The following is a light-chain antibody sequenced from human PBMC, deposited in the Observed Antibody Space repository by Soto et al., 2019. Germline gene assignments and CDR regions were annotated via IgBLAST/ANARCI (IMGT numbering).Light chain of an antibody. J-gene: IGKJ1*01. CDR1: QSVSSYY. CDR3: HQRQSWPRT. Sequence: EIVLTQSPGTLSLSPGERATLSCRASQSVSSYYLAWYQQKPGQAPRLLIYAASSRATGIPDRFSGGGSGTDFTLTISDVQPEDFAVYYCHQRQSWPRTFGQGTKVDIK. CDR2: AAS. V-gene: IGKV3D-20*02.